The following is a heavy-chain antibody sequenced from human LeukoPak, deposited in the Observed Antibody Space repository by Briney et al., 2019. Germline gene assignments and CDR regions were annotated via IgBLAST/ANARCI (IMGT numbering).Heavy chain of an antibody. Sequence: GGSLRLSCAASGFTFSSHWMHWVRQAPGEGLEWVSSIDASGGATYYADSVKGRFTISRDNSKNTFYLQMNSLRAEDTAVYSCAKGSGSGWYGWFAPWGQGTLVTVSS. CDR2: IDASGGAT. D-gene: IGHD6-19*01. J-gene: IGHJ5*02. CDR1: GFTFSSHW. CDR3: AKGSGSGWYGWFAP. V-gene: IGHV3-23*01.